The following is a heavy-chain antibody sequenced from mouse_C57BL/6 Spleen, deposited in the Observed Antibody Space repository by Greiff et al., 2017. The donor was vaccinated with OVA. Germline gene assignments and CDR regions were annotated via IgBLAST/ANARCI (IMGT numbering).Heavy chain of an antibody. J-gene: IGHJ3*01. CDR2: INPSSGYT. CDR3: ATYYSNYVTWFAY. Sequence: QVQLKQSGAELAKPGASVKLSCKASGYTFTSYWMHWVKQRPGQGLEWIGYINPSSGYTKYNQKFKDKATLTADKSSSTAYMQLSSLTYEDSAVYYCATYYSNYVTWFAYWGQGTLVTVSA. CDR1: GYTFTSYW. V-gene: IGHV1-7*01. D-gene: IGHD2-5*01.